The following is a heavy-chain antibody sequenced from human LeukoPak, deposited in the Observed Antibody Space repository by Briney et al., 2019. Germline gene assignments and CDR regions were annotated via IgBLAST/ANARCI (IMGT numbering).Heavy chain of an antibody. Sequence: GGSLRLSCAASGFTFSSYAMHWVRQAPGKGLEWVAVISYDGSNKYYADSVKGRFTISRDNSKNTLYLQMNSLRAEGTAVYYCAGRIDYWGQGTLVTVSS. CDR3: AGRIDY. CDR2: ISYDGSNK. CDR1: GFTFSSYA. J-gene: IGHJ4*02. V-gene: IGHV3-30-3*01.